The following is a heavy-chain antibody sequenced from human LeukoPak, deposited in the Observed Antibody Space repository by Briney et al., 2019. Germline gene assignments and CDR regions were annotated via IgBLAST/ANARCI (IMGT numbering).Heavy chain of an antibody. V-gene: IGHV1-69*13. D-gene: IGHD3-10*01. CDR1: GGTFSSYA. J-gene: IGHJ4*02. Sequence: SVKVSCKASGGTFSSYAINWVRQAPGQGLEWMGGIIPAFGTANYGQKFQGRVTITADESTSTAYMELSSLRSEDTAVYFCARVSRTSMVRGIITFDYWGQGTLVTVSS. CDR2: IIPAFGTA. CDR3: ARVSRTSMVRGIITFDY.